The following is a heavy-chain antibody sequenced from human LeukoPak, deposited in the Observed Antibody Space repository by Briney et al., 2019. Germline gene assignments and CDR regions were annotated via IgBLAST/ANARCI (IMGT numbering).Heavy chain of an antibody. V-gene: IGHV4-59*01. CDR3: ARRLVMDGGNSFEAFDI. Sequence: SETLSLTCTVSGGSISSYYWSWIRQPPGKGLEWIGYIYYSGSTNYNPSLKSRVTISVDTSKNQSSLKLSSVTAADTAVYYCARRLVMDGGNSFEAFDIWGQGTMVTVSS. CDR2: IYYSGST. CDR1: GGSISSYY. J-gene: IGHJ3*02. D-gene: IGHD4-23*01.